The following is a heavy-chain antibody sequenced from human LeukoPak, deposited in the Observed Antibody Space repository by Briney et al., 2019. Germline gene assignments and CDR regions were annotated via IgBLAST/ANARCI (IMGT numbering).Heavy chain of an antibody. J-gene: IGHJ6*02. Sequence: PGGSLRLSCAAAGFTFSSHWMSWVRQAPGKGLEWVANIKQDGSEEYYVDSVKGRFTISRDNAKNSLYLQMNSLRAEDTAVYYCARDPVVVPAAMTYYYYGMDVWGQGTTVTVSS. D-gene: IGHD2-2*01. CDR2: IKQDGSEE. CDR1: GFTFSSHW. V-gene: IGHV3-7*01. CDR3: ARDPVVVPAAMTYYYYGMDV.